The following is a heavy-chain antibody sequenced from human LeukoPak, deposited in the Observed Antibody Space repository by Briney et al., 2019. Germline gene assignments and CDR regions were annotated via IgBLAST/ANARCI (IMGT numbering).Heavy chain of an antibody. Sequence: GGSLRLSCAASGFTFSSYGMSWVRQAPGKGLEWVSAISGSGGSTYYADSVKGRFTISRDNSKNTLYLQMNSLRAEDTAVYYCAKQEFQWLVPHFDYWGQGTLVTVSS. J-gene: IGHJ4*02. CDR2: ISGSGGST. CDR3: AKQEFQWLVPHFDY. CDR1: GFTFSSYG. D-gene: IGHD6-19*01. V-gene: IGHV3-23*01.